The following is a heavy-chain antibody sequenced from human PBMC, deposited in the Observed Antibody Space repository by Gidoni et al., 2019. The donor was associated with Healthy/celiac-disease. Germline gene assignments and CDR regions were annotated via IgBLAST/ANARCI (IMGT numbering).Heavy chain of an antibody. CDR1: GGSFSGYH. Sequence: VQLQQWGAGPLKPSETLSLHCAVHGGSFSGYHWNWIRQPPGKGLEWIGESNHSGSTNYNPSLKSRVTISVDTSKNQFSLKLSSVTAADTAVYYCASAPYYYGSSGYYWRGFDYWGQGTLVTVSS. J-gene: IGHJ4*02. V-gene: IGHV4-34*01. CDR2: SNHSGST. D-gene: IGHD3-22*01. CDR3: ASAPYYYGSSGYYWRGFDY.